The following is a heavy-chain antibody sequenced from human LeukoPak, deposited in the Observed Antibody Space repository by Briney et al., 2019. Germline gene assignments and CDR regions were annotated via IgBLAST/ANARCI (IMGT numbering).Heavy chain of an antibody. V-gene: IGHV3-33*01. Sequence: GGSLRLSCAASGFTFSSYGMHWVRQAPGKGLEWVAVICYDGSNKYYADSVKGRFTISRDNSKNTLYLQMNSLRAEDTAVYYCAREDSYYYGSGTYYYYGMNVWGQGATVTVSS. CDR3: AREDSYYYGSGTYYYYGMNV. J-gene: IGHJ6*02. D-gene: IGHD3-10*01. CDR2: ICYDGSNK. CDR1: GFTFSSYG.